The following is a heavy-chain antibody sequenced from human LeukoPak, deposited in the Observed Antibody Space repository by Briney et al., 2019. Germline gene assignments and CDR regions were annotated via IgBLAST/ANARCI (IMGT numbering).Heavy chain of an antibody. CDR3: AKERRTTTAFDS. V-gene: IGHV3-33*03. J-gene: IGHJ4*02. CDR2: IWYDGSNK. Sequence: GRSLRLSCAASGFTFSSYGMHWVRQAPGKGLEWVAVIWYDGSNKYYADSVKGRFTISRDNSKNTLYLQMSSLRVEDTAVYYCAKERRTTTAFDSWGQGTLVTVSS. CDR1: GFTFSSYG. D-gene: IGHD1/OR15-1a*01.